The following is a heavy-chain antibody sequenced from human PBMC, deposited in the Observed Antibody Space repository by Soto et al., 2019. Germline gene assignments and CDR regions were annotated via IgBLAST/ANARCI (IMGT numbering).Heavy chain of an antibody. D-gene: IGHD5-12*01. Sequence: QVQLVQSGAEVKKPGASVKVSCKASGYTFTSYGISWVRQAPGQGLEWMGWISAYNGNTNYAQKLQGRVTMTTDTSXXTAYMELRSLRSDDTAVYYCARSHWDGYNSGWFDPWGQGTLVTVSS. J-gene: IGHJ5*02. V-gene: IGHV1-18*01. CDR1: GYTFTSYG. CDR3: ARSHWDGYNSGWFDP. CDR2: ISAYNGNT.